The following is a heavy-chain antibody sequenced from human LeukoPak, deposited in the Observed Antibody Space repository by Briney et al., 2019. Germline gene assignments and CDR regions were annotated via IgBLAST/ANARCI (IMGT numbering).Heavy chain of an antibody. V-gene: IGHV4-34*01. D-gene: IGHD3-22*01. CDR3: AYSSGYQQH. CDR2: INHSGST. Sequence: SETLSLTCAVYGGSFSDYYWSWFRQPPGKGLEWIGEINHSGSTDYNPSLKSRVTTSVVTSKNQFSLKLSSVTAADTAEYYCAYSSGYQQHWGQGTLVTVSS. CDR1: GGSFSDYY. J-gene: IGHJ1*01.